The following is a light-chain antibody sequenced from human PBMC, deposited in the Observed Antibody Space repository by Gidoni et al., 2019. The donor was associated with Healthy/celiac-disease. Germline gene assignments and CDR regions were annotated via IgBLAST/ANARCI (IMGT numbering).Light chain of an antibody. CDR2: DAS. CDR1: QSVSSY. CDR3: QQRSNWPSLT. J-gene: IGKJ4*01. V-gene: IGKV3-11*01. Sequence: EIVLTQSPATLSLSPGERAPLSCRASQSVSSYLAWYQQTPGQAPRLLIYDASNRATGIPARFSGSGSGTDFTLTISSLEPEDFAVYYCQQRSNWPSLTFGGGTKVEIK.